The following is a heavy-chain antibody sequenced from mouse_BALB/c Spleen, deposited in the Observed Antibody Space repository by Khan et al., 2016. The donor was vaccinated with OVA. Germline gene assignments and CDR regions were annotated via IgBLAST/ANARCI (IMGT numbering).Heavy chain of an antibody. D-gene: IGHD4-1*01. CDR1: GFTFSAYG. V-gene: IGHV5-6*01. J-gene: IGHJ3*01. CDR2: INSDGYYT. CDR3: ASHLTGSFAD. Sequence: EVELVESGGDLVKPGGSLRLSCAASGFTFSAYGMSWVRQPPDKRLAWVATINSDGYYTYYPDTVTGRFTIYRNNAENTLYLQMSSLKSEDTAIYYHASHLTGSFADWGQGTLVTVSA.